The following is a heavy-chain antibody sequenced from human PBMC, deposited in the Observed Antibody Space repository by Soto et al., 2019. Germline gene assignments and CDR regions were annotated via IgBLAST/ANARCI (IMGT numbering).Heavy chain of an antibody. V-gene: IGHV3-23*01. Sequence: EVQLLESGGGLVQPGGSLRLSCAASGITFSNYAMTWVRQAPGKGLEWVSAISGSSGITYYADSVKGRVTISRDNSKNTLFLQMNSLRAEDTAVYYCAKTPGGAALPNFDYWGQGTLVTVSS. CDR3: AKTPGGAALPNFDY. D-gene: IGHD1-26*01. CDR1: GITFSNYA. J-gene: IGHJ4*02. CDR2: ISGSSGIT.